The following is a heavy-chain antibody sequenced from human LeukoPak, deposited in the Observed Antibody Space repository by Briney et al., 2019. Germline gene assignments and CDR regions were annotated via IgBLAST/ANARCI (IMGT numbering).Heavy chain of an antibody. CDR2: IRYDGSNK. Sequence: PGGSLRLSCAASGFTFSSYGMHWVRQAPGKGLERVAFIRYDGSNKYYADSVKGRFTISRDNSKNTLYLQMNSLRAEDTAVYYCAKDLFQVVIPSAYMDVWGKGTTVTVSS. CDR1: GFTFSSYG. V-gene: IGHV3-30*02. D-gene: IGHD3-22*01. J-gene: IGHJ6*03. CDR3: AKDLFQVVIPSAYMDV.